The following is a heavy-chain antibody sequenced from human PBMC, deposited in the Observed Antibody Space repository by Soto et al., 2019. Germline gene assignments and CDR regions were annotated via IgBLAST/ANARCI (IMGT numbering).Heavy chain of an antibody. CDR1: GFTFSSYA. V-gene: IGHV3-30-3*01. Sequence: GGSLRLSCAASGFTFSSYAMHWVRQAPGKGLEWVAVISYDGSNKYYADSVKGRFTISRDNSKNTLYLQMNSLRAEDTAVYYCARDLTEWYSDYYYYYGIDVCGQGTTVTVSS. CDR2: ISYDGSNK. D-gene: IGHD1-1*01. J-gene: IGHJ6*02. CDR3: ARDLTEWYSDYYYYYGIDV.